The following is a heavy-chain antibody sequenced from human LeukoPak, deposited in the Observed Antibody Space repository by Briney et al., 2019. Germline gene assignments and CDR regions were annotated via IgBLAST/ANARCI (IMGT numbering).Heavy chain of an antibody. Sequence: GGSPRLSCAASGFTFSGYWMTWVRQAPGKGLEWVTNIKQDGSEKYYVDSVKGRFTISRDNAKNSLYLQMNSLRAEDTAVYYCARDRLRFLEWLSRPSWGQGTLVTVSS. V-gene: IGHV3-7*01. D-gene: IGHD3-3*01. CDR2: IKQDGSEK. CDR1: GFTFSGYW. J-gene: IGHJ5*02. CDR3: ARDRLRFLEWLSRPS.